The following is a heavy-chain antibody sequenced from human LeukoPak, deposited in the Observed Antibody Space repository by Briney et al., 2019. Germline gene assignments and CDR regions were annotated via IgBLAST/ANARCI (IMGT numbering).Heavy chain of an antibody. V-gene: IGHV1-2*02. CDR1: GYTFTGYS. CDR2: INPNSGGT. J-gene: IGHJ4*02. Sequence: ASVKVSCKASGYTFTGYSMHGVRQAPGQGLEWMGWINPNSGGTNYAQKFQGRVTMTRDTSISTAYMELSRLRSDDTAVYYCARSREEQLPLTSFDYWDQGTLVTVSS. CDR3: ARSREEQLPLTSFDY. D-gene: IGHD6-13*01.